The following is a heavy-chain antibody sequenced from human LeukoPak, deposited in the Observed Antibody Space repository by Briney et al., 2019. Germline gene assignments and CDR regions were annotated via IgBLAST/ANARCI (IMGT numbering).Heavy chain of an antibody. CDR1: GGSISSYY. Sequence: SETLSLTCTVSGGSISSYYWSWIRQPPGKGLEWIGYIYYSGSTNYNPSLKSRVTISVDTSKNQFSLKLSSVTAADTAVYYCAREGAARPYYYYYYMDVWGKGTTVTISS. D-gene: IGHD6-6*01. CDR2: IYYSGST. V-gene: IGHV4-59*01. CDR3: AREGAARPYYYYYYMDV. J-gene: IGHJ6*03.